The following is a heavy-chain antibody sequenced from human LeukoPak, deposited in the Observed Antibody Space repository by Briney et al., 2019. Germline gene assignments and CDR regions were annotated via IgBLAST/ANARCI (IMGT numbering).Heavy chain of an antibody. CDR3: AREVEAVAGPHGFDI. CDR2: IYHSGST. CDR1: GGSISSGGYS. V-gene: IGHV4-30-2*01. J-gene: IGHJ3*02. Sequence: SGTLSLTCAVSGGSISSGGYSWSWIRQPPGKGLEWIGYIYHSGSTYYNPSLKSRVTISVDRSKNQFSLKLGSVTAADTAVYYCAREVEAVAGPHGFDIWGQGTMVTVSS. D-gene: IGHD6-19*01.